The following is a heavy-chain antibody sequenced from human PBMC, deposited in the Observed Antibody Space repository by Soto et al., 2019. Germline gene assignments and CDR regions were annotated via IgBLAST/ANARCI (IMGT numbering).Heavy chain of an antibody. Sequence: SETLSLTCAVSSGSISSSNWWSWVRQPPGKGLEWIGEIYHSGSTNYNPSLKSRVTISVDKSKNQFSLKLSSVTAADTAVYYCASCQYYGSGSYCDPWGQGTLVTVSS. CDR1: SGSISSSNW. D-gene: IGHD3-10*01. J-gene: IGHJ5*02. CDR3: ASCQYYGSGSYCDP. CDR2: IYHSGST. V-gene: IGHV4-4*02.